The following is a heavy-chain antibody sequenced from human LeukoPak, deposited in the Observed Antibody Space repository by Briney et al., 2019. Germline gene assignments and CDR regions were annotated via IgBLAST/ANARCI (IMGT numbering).Heavy chain of an antibody. Sequence: LGGSLRLSCAASGFTFSSYGKTWVRPAPGKGLELVSSISGSGGTTYYAVSVKGRFTISRDNSKNSLYLQMNSLRSDDTAVYYCARVIVVVPAAILRSSAFDIWGQGTMVTVSS. V-gene: IGHV3-23*01. CDR3: ARVIVVVPAAILRSSAFDI. J-gene: IGHJ3*02. CDR2: ISGSGGTT. CDR1: GFTFSSYG. D-gene: IGHD2-2*01.